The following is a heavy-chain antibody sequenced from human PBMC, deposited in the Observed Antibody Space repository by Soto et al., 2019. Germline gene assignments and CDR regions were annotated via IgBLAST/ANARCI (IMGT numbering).Heavy chain of an antibody. CDR1: GYKLITYG. J-gene: IGHJ6*03. Sequence: QVQLVQSGAEVKKPGASVRVSCKASGYKLITYGISWVRQAPGQGPEWMGWISAYNGYTKYAQKFQGRVTMTTDTSTSTAHMELRSLTSDATARYYCARDRKILVAGREMFYYYYYMDAWGKGTTFTVSS. D-gene: IGHD6-19*01. V-gene: IGHV1-18*01. CDR2: ISAYNGYT. CDR3: ARDRKILVAGREMFYYYYYMDA.